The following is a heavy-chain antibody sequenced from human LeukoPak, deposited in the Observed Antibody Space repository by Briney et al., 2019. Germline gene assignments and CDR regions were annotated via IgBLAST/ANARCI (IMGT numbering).Heavy chain of an antibody. V-gene: IGHV1-69*04. CDR3: ARDPIAVAGNFDY. Sequence: ASVKVSCKASGGTFSSYAISWVRQAPGQGLEWMGRIIPILGIANYAQKFLGRVTITADKSTSTAYMELSSLRSEDTAVYYCARDPIAVAGNFDYWGQGTLVTVSS. CDR2: IIPILGIA. D-gene: IGHD6-19*01. CDR1: GGTFSSYA. J-gene: IGHJ4*02.